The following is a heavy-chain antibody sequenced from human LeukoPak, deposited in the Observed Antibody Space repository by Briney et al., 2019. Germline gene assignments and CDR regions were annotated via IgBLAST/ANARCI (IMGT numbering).Heavy chain of an antibody. CDR3: ARDNYYGSGSPPYFDY. V-gene: IGHV3-11*04. CDR2: ISGSGTTI. CDR1: GFTFSDYY. J-gene: IGHJ4*02. Sequence: GGSLRLSCAASGFTFSDYYMNWIRQAPGKGLEWVSYISGSGTTIYYTDSVKGRFAISRDNAKNSLYLQMNSLRAEDTAVYYCARDNYYGSGSPPYFDYWGQGTLVTVSS. D-gene: IGHD3-10*01.